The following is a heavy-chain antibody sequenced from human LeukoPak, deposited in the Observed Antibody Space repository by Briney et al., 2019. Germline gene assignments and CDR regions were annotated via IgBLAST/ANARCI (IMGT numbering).Heavy chain of an antibody. D-gene: IGHD3-10*01. V-gene: IGHV1-69*05. CDR3: ARALYYYGSGSWGCFDY. J-gene: IGHJ4*02. CDR1: GGTFSSYA. CDR2: IIPIFGTA. Sequence: SVKVSCKASGGTFSSYAISWVRQAPGQGLEWMGGIIPIFGTANYAQKFQGRVTITTDESTSTAYMELSSLRSEDTAVYYCARALYYYGSGSWGCFDYWGQGTLVTVTS.